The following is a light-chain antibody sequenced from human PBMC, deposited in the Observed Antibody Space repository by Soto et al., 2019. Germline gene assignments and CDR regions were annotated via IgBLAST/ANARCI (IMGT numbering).Light chain of an antibody. J-gene: IGLJ3*02. CDR1: SSDVGGYNY. CDR2: EVS. V-gene: IGLV2-14*01. CDR3: SSYISSSTPGIE. Sequence: QSALTQPASVSGSPGQSITISCTGTSSDVGGYNYVSWYQQHPGKAPKLMIYEVSNRPSGVSNRFSGSKSGNTASLTISGLQAEDEADYYCSSYISSSTPGIEFGGGTKLTVL.